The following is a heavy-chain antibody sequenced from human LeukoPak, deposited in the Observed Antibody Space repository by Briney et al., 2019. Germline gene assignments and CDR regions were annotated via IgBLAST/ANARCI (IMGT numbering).Heavy chain of an antibody. Sequence: PSETLSLTCTVSGGSISSYYWGWIRQPPGKGLEWIGSIYYSGSTYYNPSLKSRVTISVDTSKNQFSLKLSSVTAADTAVYYCARDPHSDYGVHFDYWGQGTLVTVSS. V-gene: IGHV4-39*07. CDR2: IYYSGST. CDR3: ARDPHSDYGVHFDY. J-gene: IGHJ4*02. CDR1: GGSISSYY. D-gene: IGHD4-17*01.